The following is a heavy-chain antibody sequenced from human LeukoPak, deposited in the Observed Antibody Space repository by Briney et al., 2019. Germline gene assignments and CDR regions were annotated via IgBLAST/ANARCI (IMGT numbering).Heavy chain of an antibody. V-gene: IGHV3-48*02. D-gene: IGHD3-22*01. Sequence: GGSLRLSCAASAFSFSAYSMNWVRQAREKGLEWVSYISSSSKTTYYADSVKGRFTISRDNAKNLLYLQMNSMRDEDTAVYYCARDKHDSSGYYTPTFFDYWGQGTLVIVSS. J-gene: IGHJ4*02. CDR2: ISSSSKTT. CDR3: ARDKHDSSGYYTPTFFDY. CDR1: AFSFSAYS.